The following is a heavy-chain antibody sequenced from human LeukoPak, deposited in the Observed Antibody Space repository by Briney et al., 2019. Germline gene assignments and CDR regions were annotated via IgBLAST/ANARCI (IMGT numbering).Heavy chain of an antibody. CDR2: ISYDGSNK. CDR1: GFTFSSYA. Sequence: PGGSLRLSCAASGFTFSSYAMHWVRQAPGKGLEWVAVISYDGSNKYYADSVKGRFTISRDNSKNTLYLQMNSLRAEDTAVYYCARAMVRGVLGYYYGMDVWGQGTTVTVSS. J-gene: IGHJ6*02. D-gene: IGHD3-10*01. V-gene: IGHV3-30-3*01. CDR3: ARAMVRGVLGYYYGMDV.